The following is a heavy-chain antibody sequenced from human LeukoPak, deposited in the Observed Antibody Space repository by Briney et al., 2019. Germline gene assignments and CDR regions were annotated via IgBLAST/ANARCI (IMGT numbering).Heavy chain of an antibody. D-gene: IGHD3-10*01. Sequence: GGSLRLSCAASGFTFSNYWVHWVRQAPGKGLVWVSRINRDGSTTKYADSVKGRFTVSRDNAKNTLNLQMNSLRAEDTAVYYCARDKKSGESSEIDNWGQGTLVTVSS. J-gene: IGHJ4*02. CDR1: GFTFSNYW. V-gene: IGHV3-74*03. CDR3: ARDKKSGESSEIDN. CDR2: INRDGSTT.